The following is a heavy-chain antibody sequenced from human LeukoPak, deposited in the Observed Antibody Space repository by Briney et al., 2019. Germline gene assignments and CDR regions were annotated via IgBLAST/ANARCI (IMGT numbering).Heavy chain of an antibody. J-gene: IGHJ4*02. CDR1: GGSISSYY. CDR2: INHSGST. D-gene: IGHD6-13*01. Sequence: SETLSLTCTVSGGSISSYYWSWIRQPPGKGLEWIGEINHSGSTNYNPSLKSRVTISVDTSKNQFSLKLSSVTAADTAVYYCARGLQQPQRVGHDYWGQGTLVTVSS. V-gene: IGHV4-34*01. CDR3: ARGLQQPQRVGHDY.